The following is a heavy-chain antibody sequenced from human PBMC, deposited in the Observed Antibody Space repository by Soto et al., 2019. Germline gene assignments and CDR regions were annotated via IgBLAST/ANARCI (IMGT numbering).Heavy chain of an antibody. Sequence: EVQLLESGGGLVQPGGSLRLSCAASGFTFSSYAMNWVRQAPGKGLEWVSTISGSGGSTYYAHTSKYYSDSVKGRFTIARDNSKNTLYLQRNSLRAEYTAVYYWAKVGGTSHPPIPVDYWGQGTLVTVSS. CDR3: AKVGGTSHPPIPVDY. CDR2: ISGSGGST. V-gene: IGHV3-23*01. CDR1: GFTFSSYA. J-gene: IGHJ4*02. D-gene: IGHD2-2*02.